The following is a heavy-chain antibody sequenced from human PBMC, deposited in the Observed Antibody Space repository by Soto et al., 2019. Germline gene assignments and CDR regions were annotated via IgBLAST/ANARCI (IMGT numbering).Heavy chain of an antibody. D-gene: IGHD2-21*02. CDR2: ISWNSGSI. CDR1: GFTFDDYA. CDR3: AKDSSASDGDAFDI. V-gene: IGHV3-9*01. J-gene: IGHJ3*02. Sequence: GGSLRLSCAASGFTFDDYAMHWVRQAPGKGLEWVSGISWNSGSIGYADSVKGRFTISRDNAKNSLYLQMNGLRAEDTALYYCAKDSSASDGDAFDIWGQGXMVTV.